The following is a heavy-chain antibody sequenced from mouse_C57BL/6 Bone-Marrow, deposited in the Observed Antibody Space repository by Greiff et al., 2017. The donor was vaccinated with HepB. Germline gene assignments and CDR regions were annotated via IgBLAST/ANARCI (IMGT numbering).Heavy chain of an antibody. V-gene: IGHV14-4*01. CDR3: TTDDYDSY. CDR1: GPNIKDDY. D-gene: IGHD2-4*01. J-gene: IGHJ3*01. Sequence: QLQQSGAALFRPGAPSKLSCTASGPNIKDDYIHWVKQRPEQGLEWIGWIDPENGDTEYASKFQGKATITADTSSNTAYLQLSSLTSEDTAVYYCTTDDYDSYWGQGTLVTVSA. CDR2: IDPENGDT.